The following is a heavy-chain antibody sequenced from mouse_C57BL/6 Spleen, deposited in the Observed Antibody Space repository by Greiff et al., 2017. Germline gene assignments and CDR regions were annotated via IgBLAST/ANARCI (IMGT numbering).Heavy chain of an antibody. CDR1: GFSLTSYG. CDR3: ARNIEYYGSSYWYFDV. CDR2: IWSGGST. J-gene: IGHJ1*03. Sequence: VKLMESGPGLVQPSQSLSITCTVSGFSLTSYGVHWVRQSPGKGLEWLGVIWSGGSTDYNAAFISRLSISKDNSKSQVFFKMNSLQADDTAIYYCARNIEYYGSSYWYFDVWGTGTTVTVSS. D-gene: IGHD1-1*01. V-gene: IGHV2-2*01.